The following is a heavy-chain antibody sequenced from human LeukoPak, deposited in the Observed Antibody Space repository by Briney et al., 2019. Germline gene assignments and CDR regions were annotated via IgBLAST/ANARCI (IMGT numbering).Heavy chain of an antibody. J-gene: IGHJ4*02. V-gene: IGHV4-39*01. CDR1: GGSISSSSYY. CDR2: IYYSGST. D-gene: IGHD3-3*01. CDR3: ARYDYDFWSGSMYYFDY. Sequence: PSETLSLTCTVSGGSISSSSYYWGWIRQPPGKGLEWIGSIYYSGSTYYNPSLKSRVTISVDTSKNQFSLKLSSVTAADTAVYYCARYDYDFWSGSMYYFDYWGQGTLVTVSS.